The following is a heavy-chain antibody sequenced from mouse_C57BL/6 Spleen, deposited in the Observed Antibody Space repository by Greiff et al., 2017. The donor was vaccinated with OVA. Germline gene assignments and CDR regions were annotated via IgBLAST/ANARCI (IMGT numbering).Heavy chain of an antibody. CDR2: INPGSGGT. J-gene: IGHJ3*01. D-gene: IGHD5-5*01. V-gene: IGHV1-54*01. CDR1: GYAFTNYL. CDR3: ARNGDYLSAGFAY. Sequence: VQLQQSGAELVRPGTSVKVSCKASGYAFTNYLIEWVKQRPGQGLEWIGVINPGSGGTNYNEKFKGKATLTADKSSSTAYMQLSSLTSADSAVYFCARNGDYLSAGFAYWGQGTLVTVSA.